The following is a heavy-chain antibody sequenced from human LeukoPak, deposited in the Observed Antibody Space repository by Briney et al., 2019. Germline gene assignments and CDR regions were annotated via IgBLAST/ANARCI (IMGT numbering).Heavy chain of an antibody. Sequence: SQTLSLTCTVSGGTISSGGYYWSWIRQHPGKGLEWIGYIYYSGSTYYNPSLKSRVTISVDTSKNQFSLKLSSVTAADTAVYYCARALPTLVAATPAPPKYYYYYMDVWGKGTTVTVSS. CDR2: IYYSGST. J-gene: IGHJ6*03. CDR3: ARALPTLVAATPAPPKYYYYYMDV. V-gene: IGHV4-31*03. CDR1: GGTISSGGYY. D-gene: IGHD2-15*01.